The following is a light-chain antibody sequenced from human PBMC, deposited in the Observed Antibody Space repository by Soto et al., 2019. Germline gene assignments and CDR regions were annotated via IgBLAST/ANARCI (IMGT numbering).Light chain of an antibody. CDR1: QSVSSN. CDR3: QQYGSSPPWT. V-gene: IGKV3-15*01. CDR2: GAS. Sequence: EIVMTQSPATLSVSPGERATLSCRASQSVSSNLAWYQQKPGQAPRVLIYGASTRATGVPARFSGSGSGTEFTLTISSLESEDFAIYYCQQYGSSPPWTFGQGTKVEIK. J-gene: IGKJ1*01.